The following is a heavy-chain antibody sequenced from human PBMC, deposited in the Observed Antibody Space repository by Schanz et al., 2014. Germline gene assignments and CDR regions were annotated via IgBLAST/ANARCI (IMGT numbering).Heavy chain of an antibody. D-gene: IGHD4-17*01. V-gene: IGHV4-59*08. CDR3: ARLRSNTVTQMDY. CDR1: GGSINSYY. CDR2: IYYSGST. J-gene: IGHJ4*02. Sequence: QVQLQESGPGLVKPSETLSLTCTVSGGSINSYYWTWIRQPPGKGLEWIGYIYYSGSTNYNPSFKSRVTIPQAPPRPHFSWRRSSVPAADTAVYYCARLRSNTVTQMDYWGQGTLVTVSS.